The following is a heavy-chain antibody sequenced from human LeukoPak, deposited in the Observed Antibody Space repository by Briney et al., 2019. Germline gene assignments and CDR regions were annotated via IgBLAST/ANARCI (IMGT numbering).Heavy chain of an antibody. CDR3: ARGLTGSRRHFDY. CDR1: GGSINSYY. J-gene: IGHJ4*02. Sequence: SETLSLTCTVSGGSINSYYWSWIRQPPGKGLEWIGEMNHSGSTNYNPSVKSRVTISVDTSKNQFSLKLSSVTAADTAVYYCARGLTGSRRHFDYWGQGTLVTVSS. CDR2: MNHSGST. D-gene: IGHD3-10*01. V-gene: IGHV4-34*01.